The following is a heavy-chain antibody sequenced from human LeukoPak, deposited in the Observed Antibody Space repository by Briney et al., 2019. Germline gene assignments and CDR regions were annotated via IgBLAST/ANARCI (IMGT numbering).Heavy chain of an antibody. J-gene: IGHJ4*02. Sequence: GGSLSLSCATSGFTFDDYGISWLRQAPGKRLECVSAISGSGGSTYYADSVKGRFTISRDNSKNTLYLQINSLRAEDTAVYYCVIAGATTPDYWGQGTLVTVSS. V-gene: IGHV3-23*01. CDR1: GFTFDDYG. CDR3: VIAGATTPDY. D-gene: IGHD1-26*01. CDR2: ISGSGGST.